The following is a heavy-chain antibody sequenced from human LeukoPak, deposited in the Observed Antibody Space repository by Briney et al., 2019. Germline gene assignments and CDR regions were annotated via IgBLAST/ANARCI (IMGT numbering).Heavy chain of an antibody. J-gene: IGHJ5*02. D-gene: IGHD2-2*01. CDR3: ARGHLGYCSSTSCPVPNWFDP. V-gene: IGHV4-30-2*01. Sequence: RPSQTLSLTCAVSGGSISSGGYSWSWIRQPPGKGLEWIGYIYHSGSTYYNPSLKSRVTISVDRSKNQFSLKLSSVTAAGTAVYYCARGHLGYCSSTSCPVPNWFDPWGQGTLVTVSS. CDR2: IYHSGST. CDR1: GGSISSGGYS.